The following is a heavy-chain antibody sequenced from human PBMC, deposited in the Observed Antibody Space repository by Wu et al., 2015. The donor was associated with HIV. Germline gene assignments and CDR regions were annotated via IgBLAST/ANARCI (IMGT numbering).Heavy chain of an antibody. J-gene: IGHJ3*02. CDR2: IIPIFGTA. CDR1: GGTFSSYA. V-gene: IGHV1-69*13. D-gene: IGHD3-10*01. CDR3: ARVYGSGYTFDI. Sequence: QVQLVQSGAEVKKPGSSVKVSCKASGGTFSSYALTWVRQAPGQGLEWMGSIIPIFGTANYAQRFQGRVTITADDSTSTAYMELSSLRSEDTAVYYCARVYGSGYTFDIWGQGTMVTVSS.